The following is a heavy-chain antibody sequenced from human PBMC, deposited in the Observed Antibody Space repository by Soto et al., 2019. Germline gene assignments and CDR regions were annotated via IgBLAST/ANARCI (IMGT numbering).Heavy chain of an antibody. J-gene: IGHJ6*02. V-gene: IGHV4-4*02. CDR1: GDSVRSSNW. CDR3: AKMKKPRCYYYGLNV. CDR2: IYHLGGT. Sequence: QVHLQESGPGLVKPSGTLSLTCAVSGDSVRSSNWWTWVRQSPGKGLEWIGEIYHLGGTNSHPSLKSGVTMSVDMAKNQVSLKLSSVTAADTAVYDCAKMKKPRCYYYGLNVWGQGTTVTVSS.